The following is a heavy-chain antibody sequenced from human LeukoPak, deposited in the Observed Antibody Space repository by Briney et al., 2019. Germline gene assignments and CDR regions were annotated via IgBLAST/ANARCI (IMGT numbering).Heavy chain of an antibody. CDR3: AKAMTGYGSSAYLDY. J-gene: IGHJ4*02. CDR1: GFTFSSYG. Sequence: PGGFLRLSCAASGFTFSSYGIHWVRQAPGKGLEWVAFIRYDGNNKYYADSVKGRFTISRDNSKNTLYLQMNSLRADDTAVFYCAKAMTGYGSSAYLDYWGQGTLVTSPQ. D-gene: IGHD3-22*01. V-gene: IGHV3-30*02. CDR2: IRYDGNNK.